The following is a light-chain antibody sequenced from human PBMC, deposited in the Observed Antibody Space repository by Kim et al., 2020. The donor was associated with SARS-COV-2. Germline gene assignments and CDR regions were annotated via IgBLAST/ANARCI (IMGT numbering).Light chain of an antibody. V-gene: IGLV3-1*01. CDR2: QHN. J-gene: IGLJ2*01. CDR3: QAWDSSTVV. CDR1: KWGDKY. Sequence: VSPGQTAYITCSGDKWGDKYACWYQQKTGQSPVLVIYQHNKRPSGIPERCSSSNSGNTATLTISGTQAMDEADYYCQAWDSSTVVFGGGTKLTVL.